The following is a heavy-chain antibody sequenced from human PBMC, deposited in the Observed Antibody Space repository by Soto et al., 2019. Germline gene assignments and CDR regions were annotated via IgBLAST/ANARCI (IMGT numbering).Heavy chain of an antibody. CDR2: IWYDGSNK. CDR1: GFTFSSYA. CDR3: ARELERYFDWSAVSY. D-gene: IGHD3-9*01. V-gene: IGHV3-33*08. J-gene: IGHJ4*02. Sequence: PGGSLRLSCAASGFTFSSYAMSWVRQAPGKGLEWVAVIWYDGSNKYYADSVKGRFTISRDNSKNTLYLQMNSLRAEDTAVYYCARELERYFDWSAVSYWGQGTLVTVSS.